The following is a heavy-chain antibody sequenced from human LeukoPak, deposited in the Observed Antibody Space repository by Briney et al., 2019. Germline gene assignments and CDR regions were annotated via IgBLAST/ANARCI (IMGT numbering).Heavy chain of an antibody. D-gene: IGHD5-24*01. CDR2: MSGGGGST. CDR1: GFTFSNYA. V-gene: IGHV3-23*01. CDR3: AKDLGEMATHPGDY. Sequence: GGSLRLSCVVSGFTFSNYAMSWVRQAPGKGLEWVSAMSGGGGSTNNADSVKGRFTISRDNFKNTLYLQMNSLRAEDTAVYYCAKDLGEMATHPGDYWGQGTLVTVSS. J-gene: IGHJ4*02.